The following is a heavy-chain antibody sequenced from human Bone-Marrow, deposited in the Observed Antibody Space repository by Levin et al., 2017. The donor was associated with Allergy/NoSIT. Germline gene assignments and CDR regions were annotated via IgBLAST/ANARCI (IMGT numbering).Heavy chain of an antibody. D-gene: IGHD3-10*01. Sequence: GRSLRLSCAASGFTFGDYVMSWVRQVPGQGLEWVSAIDWTGGTTGYVDSVKGRFTISRDNARNCLYLQMNSLRVEDTALYYCAKDLSAYGSGSPLDSWGQGTLVTVSS. CDR3: AKDLSAYGSGSPLDS. V-gene: IGHV3-20*04. J-gene: IGHJ4*02. CDR1: GFTFGDYV. CDR2: IDWTGGTT.